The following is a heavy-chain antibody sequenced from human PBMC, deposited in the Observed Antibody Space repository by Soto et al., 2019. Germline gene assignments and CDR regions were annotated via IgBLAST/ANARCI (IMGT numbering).Heavy chain of an antibody. CDR1: GFTFSNAW. V-gene: IGHV3-15*01. D-gene: IGHD6-19*01. CDR2: IKSKTDGGTT. J-gene: IGHJ6*02. Sequence: KPGGSLRLSCAASGFTFSNAWMSWVRQAPGKGLEWVGRIKSKTDGGTTDYAAPVKGRFTISRDDSKNTLYLQMNSLKTEDTAVYYCTTEFSGWNYYYGMDVWGQGTTVTVSS. CDR3: TTEFSGWNYYYGMDV.